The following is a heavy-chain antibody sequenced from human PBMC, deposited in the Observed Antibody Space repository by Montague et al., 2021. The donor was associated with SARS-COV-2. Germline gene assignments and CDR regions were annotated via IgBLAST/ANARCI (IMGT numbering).Heavy chain of an antibody. J-gene: IGHJ4*02. CDR2: IKQSGRT. D-gene: IGHD3-22*01. V-gene: IGHV4-34*01. CDR3: ARGHLSVSMIVVVFTSASYCFDD. Sequence: SETLSLTCAVYGGSFGDDHWSWIRQPPGKGLEWIGDIKQSGRTNSNPSLKRRVTISVYTSKTQFSLKVTSVTAADTAVYFCARGHLSVSMIVVVFTSASYCFDDWGQGAQVTVSS. CDR1: GGSFGDDH.